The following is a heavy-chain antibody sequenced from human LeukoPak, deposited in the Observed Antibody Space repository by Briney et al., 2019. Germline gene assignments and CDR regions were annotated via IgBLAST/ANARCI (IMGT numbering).Heavy chain of an antibody. D-gene: IGHD1-14*01. Sequence: GGSLRLSCAASIFMFDSYNMNWVRQAPGKGLEWVSYISSGSSTKYYADSVKGRFTISRDNAKDSLYLQMNSLRHEDTAVYYCARVGRPGHYYGMDVWGQGTTFTVSS. J-gene: IGHJ6*02. CDR3: ARVGRPGHYYGMDV. CDR2: ISSGSSTK. CDR1: IFMFDSYN. V-gene: IGHV3-48*02.